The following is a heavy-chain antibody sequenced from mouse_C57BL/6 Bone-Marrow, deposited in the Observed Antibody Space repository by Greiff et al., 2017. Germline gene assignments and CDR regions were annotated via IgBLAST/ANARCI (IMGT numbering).Heavy chain of an antibody. Sequence: QVQLKQSGPELVKPGASVKISCKASGYAFSSSWMNWVKQRPGKGLEWIGRIYPGDGDTNYNGKFKGKATLTADKSSSTAYMQLSSLTSEDSAVYFCAERGSSYSDWYFDVWGTGTTVTVSS. CDR3: AERGSSYSDWYFDV. V-gene: IGHV1-82*01. CDR2: IYPGDGDT. J-gene: IGHJ1*03. CDR1: GYAFSSSW. D-gene: IGHD1-1*01.